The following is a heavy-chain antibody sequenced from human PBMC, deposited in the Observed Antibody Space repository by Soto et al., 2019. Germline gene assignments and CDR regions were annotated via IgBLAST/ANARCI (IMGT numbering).Heavy chain of an antibody. Sequence: GGSLRLSCVAAGFDFSDCYMTWFRQAPGKAPEWVSSISSTSAYTKYADSVKGRFTISRDNAKNSVYLQMDSLRGEDTAVYYCARDPSRRSPPDYWGQGTLVTVSS. V-gene: IGHV3-11*05. CDR2: ISSTSAYT. J-gene: IGHJ4*02. CDR3: ARDPSRRSPPDY. CDR1: GFDFSDCY.